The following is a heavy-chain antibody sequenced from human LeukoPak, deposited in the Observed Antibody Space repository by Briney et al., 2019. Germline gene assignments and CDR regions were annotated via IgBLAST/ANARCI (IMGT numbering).Heavy chain of an antibody. J-gene: IGHJ6*03. Sequence: SETLPLTCSVSGGSIRSGDHHWAWVRQPPGKGLEFIGSLDESGRPYYNRPLKSRVSISGDTSGKQFSLNLTSVTAADTAVYFCARDLGGYPFFMDVWGRGTSVIVSS. V-gene: IGHV4-39*07. CDR1: GGSIRSGDHH. D-gene: IGHD2-15*01. CDR2: LDESGRP. CDR3: ARDLGGYPFFMDV.